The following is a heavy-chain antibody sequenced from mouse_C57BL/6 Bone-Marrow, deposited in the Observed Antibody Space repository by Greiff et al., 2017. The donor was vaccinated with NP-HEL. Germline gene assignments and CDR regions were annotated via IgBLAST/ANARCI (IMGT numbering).Heavy chain of an antibody. J-gene: IGHJ4*01. V-gene: IGHV2-9-1*01. CDR1: GFSLTSYA. CDR3: ATMAMDY. Sequence: VQLQESGPGLVAPSQCLSISCTVSGFSLTSYAISWVRQPPGKGLEWLGVIWTGGGTNYNSATISRLSINKDNSKRQVFLKMNSLQTDDTARYYCATMAMDYWGQGTSVTVSS. CDR2: IWTGGGT.